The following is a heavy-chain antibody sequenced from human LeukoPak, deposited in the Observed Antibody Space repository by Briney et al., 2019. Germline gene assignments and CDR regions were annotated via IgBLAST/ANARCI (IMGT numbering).Heavy chain of an antibody. Sequence: PGGSLRLSCAASGFIFSNHGMNWVRQVPGKGLEWVAYKHFDGINKDYADSVKGRFTISRDNSKNTLYLQMNSLRAEDSAMYYCAKSIAVRGSFYSWGQGTLVTVSS. J-gene: IGHJ5*02. V-gene: IGHV3-30*02. D-gene: IGHD6-19*01. CDR1: GFIFSNHG. CDR3: AKSIAVRGSFYS. CDR2: KHFDGINK.